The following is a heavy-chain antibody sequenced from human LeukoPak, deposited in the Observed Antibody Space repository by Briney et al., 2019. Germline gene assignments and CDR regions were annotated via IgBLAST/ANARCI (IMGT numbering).Heavy chain of an antibody. CDR3: ARERDYDFWSGYLPGAFDI. Sequence: SETLSLTCTVSGGSISSYYWSWIRQPAGKGLEWIGRIYTSGSTNYNPSLKSRVTMSVDTSKNQFSLKLSSVTAADTAVYYCARERDYDFWSGYLPGAFDIWGQGTMVTVSS. D-gene: IGHD3-3*01. CDR1: GGSISSYY. V-gene: IGHV4-4*07. J-gene: IGHJ3*02. CDR2: IYTSGST.